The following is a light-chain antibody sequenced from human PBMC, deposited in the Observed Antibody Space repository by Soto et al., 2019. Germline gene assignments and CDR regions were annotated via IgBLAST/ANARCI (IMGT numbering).Light chain of an antibody. CDR3: QQNNAWPLT. J-gene: IGKJ1*01. Sequence: ETVMTQSPATLSVSPGERVNLSCRASQSVGSNLAWYQQKPGQTPRLLIYGAYTRATGFPAGFSGSGSGTEFTLTISSLQSEDFAVYYCQQNNAWPLTFGQGTKVEIK. CDR2: GAY. V-gene: IGKV3-15*01. CDR1: QSVGSN.